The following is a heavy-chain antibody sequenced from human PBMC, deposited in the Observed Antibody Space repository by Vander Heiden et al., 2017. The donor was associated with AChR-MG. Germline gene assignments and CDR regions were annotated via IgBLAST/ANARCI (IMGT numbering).Heavy chain of an antibody. CDR2: IRGSGGST. CDR1: GFTFSSYA. J-gene: IGHJ4*02. Sequence: EVQLLESGGGLVQPGGSLRLSCAASGFTFSSYAMSWVRQAPGKGLEGVSAIRGSGGSTYYADSVKGRFTISRDNSKNTLYLQMNSLRAEDTAVYYCAKGHVDTAMVTVIDYWGQGTLVTVSS. CDR3: AKGHVDTAMVTVIDY. V-gene: IGHV3-23*01. D-gene: IGHD5-18*01.